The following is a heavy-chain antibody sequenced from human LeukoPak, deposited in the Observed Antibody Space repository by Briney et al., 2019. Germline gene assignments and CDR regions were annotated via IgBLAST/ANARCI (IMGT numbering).Heavy chain of an antibody. CDR3: FTYINSWY. D-gene: IGHD2-15*01. J-gene: IGHJ4*02. Sequence: KTGGSLRLSCAASGFTFSHPWMSWVRQAPGKGLEWVGRIKSKNDGETTDYAAPVRGRFTISRDDSRNTLFLQMNSLRTEDTAVYYCFTYINSWYLGQGTLVTVSS. CDR1: GFTFSHPW. V-gene: IGHV3-15*01. CDR2: IKSKNDGETT.